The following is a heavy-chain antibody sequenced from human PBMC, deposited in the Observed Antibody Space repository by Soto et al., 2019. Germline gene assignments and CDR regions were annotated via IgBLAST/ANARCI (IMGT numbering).Heavy chain of an antibody. CDR3: AKEVVAGKNNWFDP. D-gene: IGHD6-19*01. CDR1: GFTFSSYA. Sequence: EVQLLESGGGLVQPGGSLRLSCAASGFTFSSYAMSWVRQARGKGLEWVSAISGSGGSTYYADSVKGRFTISRDNSKNTLYLLMNSLRVEDTAVYYCAKEVVAGKNNWFDPWGQGTLVTVSS. CDR2: ISGSGGST. J-gene: IGHJ5*02. V-gene: IGHV3-23*01.